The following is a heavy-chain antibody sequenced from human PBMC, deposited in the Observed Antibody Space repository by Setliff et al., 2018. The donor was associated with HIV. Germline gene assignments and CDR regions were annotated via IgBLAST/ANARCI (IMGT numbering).Heavy chain of an antibody. V-gene: IGHV1-2*02. Sequence: ASVKVSCKASGYSFSSYYMHWVRQAPGQGLEWMGIINPNSGGTNYAQKLQGRVTMTTDTSTSTAYMELRSLRSDDTAVYYCARDIVVVVAAPDAFDIWGQGTMVTVSS. D-gene: IGHD2-15*01. CDR2: INPNSGGT. CDR1: GYSFSSYY. J-gene: IGHJ3*02. CDR3: ARDIVVVVAAPDAFDI.